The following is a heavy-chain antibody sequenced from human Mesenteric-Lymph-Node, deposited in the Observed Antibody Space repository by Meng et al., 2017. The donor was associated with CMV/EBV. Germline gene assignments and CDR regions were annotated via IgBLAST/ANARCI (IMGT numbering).Heavy chain of an antibody. J-gene: IGHJ4*02. D-gene: IGHD1-26*01. V-gene: IGHV1-69*05. CDR3: AEYSGNSFDY. Sequence: SVKVSCKASGGIFSSYSISWVRQAPGQGLEWMGGIIPLFRTANYAHKFQGRVTITTDESTTTAYMELGSLRSEDTAVYYCAEYSGNSFDYWGQGTLVTVSS. CDR2: IIPLFRTA. CDR1: GGIFSSYS.